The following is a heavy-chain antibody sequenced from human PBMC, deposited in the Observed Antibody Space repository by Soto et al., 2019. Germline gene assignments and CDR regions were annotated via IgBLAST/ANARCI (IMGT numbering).Heavy chain of an antibody. V-gene: IGHV3-33*01. CDR3: ARDDEYSGNGMDV. CDR1: EFTFSNYG. Sequence: QVQLVESGGGVVQPGRSLRLSCAASEFTFSNYGMHWVRQAPGKGLEWVAVILNDGSNRYHADSVKDRFTISRDKSKNTLYLQMNSLRAADTAVYYCARDDEYSGNGMDVWGQGTTVTVS. J-gene: IGHJ6*02. D-gene: IGHD3-10*01. CDR2: ILNDGSNR.